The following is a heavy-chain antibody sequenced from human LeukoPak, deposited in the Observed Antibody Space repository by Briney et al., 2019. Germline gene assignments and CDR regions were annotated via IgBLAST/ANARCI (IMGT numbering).Heavy chain of an antibody. CDR2: ISAYSGNT. Sequence: ASVKVSCKTSGDTFSNFVISWVRQAPGQGLEWMGWISAYSGNTNYAQKLQGRVTMTTDTSTSTAYMELRSLRSDDTAVYYCARGESSSWYQDYYYYGMDVWGQGTTVTVSS. V-gene: IGHV1-18*01. J-gene: IGHJ6*02. CDR1: GDTFSNFV. CDR3: ARGESSSWYQDYYYYGMDV. D-gene: IGHD6-13*01.